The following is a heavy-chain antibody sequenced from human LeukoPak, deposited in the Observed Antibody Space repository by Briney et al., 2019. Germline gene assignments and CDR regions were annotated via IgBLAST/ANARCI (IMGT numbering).Heavy chain of an antibody. V-gene: IGHV3-66*01. CDR3: ARDPTSSSWYYFDY. D-gene: IGHD6-13*01. CDR1: GFTVSSNY. Sequence: GGSLRLSCAASGFTVSSNYMSWVRQAPGKGLEWVSVIYSGGSTYYADSVKGRFTISRDNSKNTLYLQMNSLRAEDTAVYYCARDPTSSSWYYFDYWGQGTLVTVSS. CDR2: IYSGGST. J-gene: IGHJ4*02.